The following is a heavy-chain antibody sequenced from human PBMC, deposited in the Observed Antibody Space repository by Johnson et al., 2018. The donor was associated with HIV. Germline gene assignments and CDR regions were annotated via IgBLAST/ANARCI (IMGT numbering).Heavy chain of an antibody. CDR2: ISYDGSYK. CDR3: ARWGEQQLVNAFDI. D-gene: IGHD6-13*01. J-gene: IGHJ3*02. CDR1: GFTFSSYA. V-gene: IGHV3-30-3*01. Sequence: QVQLVESGGGVVQPGRSLRLSCAASGFTFSSYAMHWVRQAPGKGLEWVAVISYDGSYKYYADSVKGRFTISRDNSKNTLYLQMNSLRAEDTAVYYCARWGEQQLVNAFDIWGQGTMVTVSS.